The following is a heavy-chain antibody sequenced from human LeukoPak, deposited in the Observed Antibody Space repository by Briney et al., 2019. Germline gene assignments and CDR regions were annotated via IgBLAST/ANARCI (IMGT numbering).Heavy chain of an antibody. Sequence: SETLSLTCTVSGGSISSGGYYWSWIRQHPGKGLEWIGYIYYSGSTYYNPSLKSRVTISVDTSKNQFSLKLGSVTAADTAVYYCARASMVRGLYFDYWGQGTLVTAAS. D-gene: IGHD3-10*01. V-gene: IGHV4-31*03. CDR3: ARASMVRGLYFDY. J-gene: IGHJ4*02. CDR2: IYYSGST. CDR1: GGSISSGGYY.